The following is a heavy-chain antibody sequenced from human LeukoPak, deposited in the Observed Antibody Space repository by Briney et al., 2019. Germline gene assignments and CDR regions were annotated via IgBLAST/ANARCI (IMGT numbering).Heavy chain of an antibody. J-gene: IGHJ4*02. CDR2: ISSSSSYI. D-gene: IGHD3-22*01. V-gene: IGHV3-21*01. Sequence: GGSLRLACAASGFTFSSYSMNWVRQAPGKGLEWVSSISSSSSYIYYADSVKGRFTISRDNAKNSLYLQMNSLRAEDTAVYYCARQQYYYDSSGIDYWGQGTLVTVSS. CDR1: GFTFSSYS. CDR3: ARQQYYYDSSGIDY.